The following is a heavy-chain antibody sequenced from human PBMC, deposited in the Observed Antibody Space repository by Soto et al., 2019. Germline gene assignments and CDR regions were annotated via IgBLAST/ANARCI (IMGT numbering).Heavy chain of an antibody. D-gene: IGHD3-16*01. Sequence: GESLKNFCPVSGYNFATHWIGWVRQTSGKGLEWVGIIYPGDSDSRYSPAFQGQVTISADKSISTASLAWRRLKASDTGIYYCSRPPAKGAERDPFNVGGQGTVVT. V-gene: IGHV5-51*01. CDR1: GYNFATHW. J-gene: IGHJ3*01. CDR2: IYPGDSDS. CDR3: SRPPAKGAERDPFNV.